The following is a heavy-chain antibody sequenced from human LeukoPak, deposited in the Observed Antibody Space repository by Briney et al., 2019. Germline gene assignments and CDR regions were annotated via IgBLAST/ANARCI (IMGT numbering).Heavy chain of an antibody. J-gene: IGHJ6*03. CDR1: RFTFSIYS. V-gene: IGHV3-21*01. CDR2: ISNSSSYI. D-gene: IGHD6-6*01. Sequence: PGRSLRLACAASRFTFSIYSMNWVRQAPGKGLEWVSSISNSSSYIYYSDSVKGRFTITRDNANNSLYLQMNSLRAEDTAVYHCATPNPRIAARPYYYYYMDVWGKGTTVTVSS. CDR3: ATPNPRIAARPYYYYYMDV.